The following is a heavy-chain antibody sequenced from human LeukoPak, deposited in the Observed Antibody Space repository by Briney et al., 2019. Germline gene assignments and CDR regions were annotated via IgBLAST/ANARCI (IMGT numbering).Heavy chain of an antibody. CDR3: ARGSIAARPERLDY. D-gene: IGHD6-6*01. CDR1: GYTFTSYV. Sequence: ASVKVSCKASGYTFTSYVINWVRQAPGQGLEWMGGIIPIFGTANYAQKFQGRVTITTDESTSTAYMELSSLRSEDTAVYYCARGSIAARPERLDYWGQGTLVTVSS. V-gene: IGHV1-69*05. J-gene: IGHJ4*02. CDR2: IIPIFGTA.